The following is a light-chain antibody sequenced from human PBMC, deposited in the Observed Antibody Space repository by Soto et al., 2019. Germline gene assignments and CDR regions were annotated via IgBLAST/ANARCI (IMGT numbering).Light chain of an antibody. V-gene: IGLV2-14*01. CDR2: DVS. CDR3: SSHTSSSTLV. Sequence: QSALTQPASVSGSPGQSITISCTGTSSDVGGYNYVSWYQQHPGKAPKLMIYDVSNRPSGVANRFSGSKSVNTASLTSSGLQAADEDDYYCSSHTSSSTLVFGGGTKLTVL. J-gene: IGLJ2*01. CDR1: SSDVGGYNY.